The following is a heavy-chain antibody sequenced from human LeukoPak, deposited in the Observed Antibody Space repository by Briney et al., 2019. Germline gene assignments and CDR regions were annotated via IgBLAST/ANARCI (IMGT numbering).Heavy chain of an antibody. V-gene: IGHV3-30*04. CDR3: TREYGAGYFDS. CDR2: VSYDGKTT. CDR1: GFPFNDYN. J-gene: IGHJ4*02. D-gene: IGHD3-10*01. Sequence: GGSLRLSRAASGFPFNDYNMHWVRQAPGKGLDWLSLVSYDGKTTYYADSVKGRFIISRDSSKNTVHLQMNNLRPEDSAIYYCTREYGAGYFDSWGQGTLVTVSS.